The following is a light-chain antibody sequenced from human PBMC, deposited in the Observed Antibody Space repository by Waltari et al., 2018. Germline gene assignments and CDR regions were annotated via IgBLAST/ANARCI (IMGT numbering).Light chain of an antibody. Sequence: EIVMTQSPATLSVSPGERVSLSCRASQSVRSNLAWYQQKPGQSPRLLIYGASTRATDIPARFSGSGSGTEFTLVIGSLQSEDFAVYYCQQYSIWPPLTFGGGTKVEIK. CDR1: QSVRSN. V-gene: IGKV3-15*01. CDR2: GAS. J-gene: IGKJ4*01. CDR3: QQYSIWPPLT.